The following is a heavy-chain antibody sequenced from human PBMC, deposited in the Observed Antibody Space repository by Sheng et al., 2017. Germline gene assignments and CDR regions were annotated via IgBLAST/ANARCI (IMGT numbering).Heavy chain of an antibody. CDR1: GFTFSNYA. CDR2: ISDTGGST. Sequence: EVQLVESGGGLVQPGGSLRLSCVTSGFTFSNYAMTWVRQAPGKGLDWVSAISDTGGSTYYADSVKGRFTISRDKNTLYLQMNSLRAEDTALYYCAKNFEEDYSTPNWFDPWGQGTLVTVSS. V-gene: IGHV3-23*04. CDR3: AKNFEEDYSTPNWFDP. J-gene: IGHJ5*02. D-gene: IGHD4-4*01.